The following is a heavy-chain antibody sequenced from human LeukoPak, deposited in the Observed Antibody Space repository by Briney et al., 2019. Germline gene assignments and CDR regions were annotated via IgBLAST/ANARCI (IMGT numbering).Heavy chain of an antibody. CDR3: AASSTSCYHY. CDR1: GGSFSSYY. V-gene: IGHV4-59*10. J-gene: IGHJ4*02. CDR2: IYTSGST. Sequence: PSETLSLTCAVYGGSFSSYYWSWIRQPAGKGLEWIGRIYTSGSTNYNPSLKSRVTMSVDTSKNQFSLKLSSVTAADTAVYYCAASSTSCYHYWGQGTLVTVSS. D-gene: IGHD2-2*01.